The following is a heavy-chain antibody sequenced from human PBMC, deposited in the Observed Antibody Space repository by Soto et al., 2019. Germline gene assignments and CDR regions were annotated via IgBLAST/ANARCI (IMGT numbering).Heavy chain of an antibody. Sequence: GGSLRLSCAASGFTFSSYAMSWVRQAPGKGLEWVSAISGSGGSTYYADSVKGRFTISRDNSGNTLYLEMYSLRAEDTAVYYCARYIPGVRYYGMDVWGQGTTVTVSS. CDR3: ARYIPGVRYYGMDV. D-gene: IGHD2-2*01. CDR1: GFTFSSYA. V-gene: IGHV3-23*01. J-gene: IGHJ6*02. CDR2: ISGSGGST.